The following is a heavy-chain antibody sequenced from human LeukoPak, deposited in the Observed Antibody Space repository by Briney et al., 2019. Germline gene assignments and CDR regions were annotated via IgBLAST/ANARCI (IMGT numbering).Heavy chain of an antibody. J-gene: IGHJ4*02. Sequence: SETLSLTCTVSGGSISSYYWSWIRQPPGKGLEWLGYIYYSGSTNYNPSLKSRVTISVDTSKNQFSLKLSSVTAADTAVYYCASRTGFGEFDYWGQGTLVTVSS. D-gene: IGHD3-10*01. CDR2: IYYSGST. CDR3: ASRTGFGEFDY. CDR1: GGSISSYY. V-gene: IGHV4-59*01.